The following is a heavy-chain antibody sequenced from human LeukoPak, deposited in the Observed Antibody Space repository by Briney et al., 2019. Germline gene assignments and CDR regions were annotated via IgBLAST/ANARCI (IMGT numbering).Heavy chain of an antibody. D-gene: IGHD2-2*01. V-gene: IGHV3-30*14. CDR3: ALGRDCSSSSCASDPFDY. CDR2: ISYDGSNK. Sequence: GGSLRLSCAASGFTFSSYTMHWVRQAPGKGLEWVAVISYDGSNKYYADSVKGRFTISRDNSKNTLFLQMNSLRAEDTAVYYCALGRDCSSSSCASDPFDYWGQGTLVTVSS. CDR1: GFTFSSYT. J-gene: IGHJ4*02.